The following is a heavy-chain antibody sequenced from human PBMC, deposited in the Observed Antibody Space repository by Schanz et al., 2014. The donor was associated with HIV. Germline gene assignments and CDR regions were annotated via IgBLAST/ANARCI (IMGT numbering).Heavy chain of an antibody. CDR1: GFTFGDYP. Sequence: QVQLVESGGGLVKPGRSLRLSCTASGFTFGDYPMTWVRQAPGKGLDWVAVTSYDGTKKHYADSVKGRFTISRDNSKNSLSLLIKSLRAEDAAVYYCAKDRNYYESKYRGKGNYYYYYGMDVWGQGTTVTVSS. CDR3: AKDRNYYESKYRGKGNYYYYYGMDV. D-gene: IGHD3-22*01. J-gene: IGHJ6*02. V-gene: IGHV3-30-3*02. CDR2: TSYDGTKK.